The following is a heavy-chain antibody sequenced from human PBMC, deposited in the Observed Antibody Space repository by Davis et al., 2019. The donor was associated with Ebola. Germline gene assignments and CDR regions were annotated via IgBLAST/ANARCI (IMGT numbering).Heavy chain of an antibody. CDR3: ARDNYISAFYYYYFMDV. CDR1: GFTFSSYA. CDR2: ISSTLSYI. Sequence: GESLKISCAASGFTFSSYAMSWVRQAPGKGLEWVSAISSTLSYIYYADSVKGRFTISRDNAKNSLYLQMNSLRAEDTGVYFCARDNYISAFYYYYFMDVWGQGTTVTVSS. V-gene: IGHV3-21*01. J-gene: IGHJ6*02. D-gene: IGHD1-7*01.